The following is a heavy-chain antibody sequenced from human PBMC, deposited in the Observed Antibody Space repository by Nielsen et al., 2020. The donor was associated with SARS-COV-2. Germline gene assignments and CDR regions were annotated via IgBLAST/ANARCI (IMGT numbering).Heavy chain of an antibody. CDR2: ISYDGSNK. V-gene: IGHV3-30-3*01. Sequence: GESLKISCAASGFTFSSYAMHWVRQAPGKGLEWVAVISYDGSNKYYADSVKGRFTISRDNSKNTMYLQMNSLRAEDTAVYYCAKDFWSSPHHVGPDYWGQGTLVTVSS. CDR1: GFTFSSYA. J-gene: IGHJ4*02. CDR3: AKDFWSSPHHVGPDY. D-gene: IGHD3-3*01.